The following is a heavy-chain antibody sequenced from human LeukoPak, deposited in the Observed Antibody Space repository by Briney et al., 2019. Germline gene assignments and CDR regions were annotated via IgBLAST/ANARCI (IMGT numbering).Heavy chain of an antibody. CDR1: GGTFNSYA. CDR2: IIPIFDTA. J-gene: IGHJ6*02. Sequence: GASVKVSCKASGGTFNSYAISWVRQAPGQGLEWMGGIIPIFDTANNAQKFQGRVTITADESTSTAYMELSSLRSEDTAVYYCATRYCTNGVCSNTYYYYYGMDVWGQGTTVTVSS. D-gene: IGHD2-8*01. V-gene: IGHV1-69*13. CDR3: ATRYCTNGVCSNTYYYYYGMDV.